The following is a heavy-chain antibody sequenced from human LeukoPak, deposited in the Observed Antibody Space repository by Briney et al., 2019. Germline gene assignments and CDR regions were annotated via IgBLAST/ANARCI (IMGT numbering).Heavy chain of an antibody. V-gene: IGHV1-2*02. CDR1: GYTFTGYY. CDR2: INPNSGGT. D-gene: IGHD3-9*01. Sequence: GASVKVSCKASGYTFTGYYMHWVRQAPGQGLEWMGWINPNSGGTNYAQKFQGRVTMTRDTSISTAYMELSRLRSDDTAVYYCARAPNFDWLYFFDYWGQGTLVTVSS. CDR3: ARAPNFDWLYFFDY. J-gene: IGHJ4*02.